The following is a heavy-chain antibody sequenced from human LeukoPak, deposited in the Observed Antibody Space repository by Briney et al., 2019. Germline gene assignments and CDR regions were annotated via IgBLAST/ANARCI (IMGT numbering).Heavy chain of an antibody. CDR3: ARWGIAAAGTNGY. CDR2: IYPGDSDT. Sequence: GGALEISRKGSGFHFTPYWIVWGRQVPGEGLGGMGIIYPGDSDTRYSPSFQGQVTISADKSISTAYLQWSSLKASDTAMYYCARWGIAAAGTNGYWGQGTLVTVSS. CDR1: GFHFTPYW. J-gene: IGHJ4*02. D-gene: IGHD6-13*01. V-gene: IGHV5-51*01.